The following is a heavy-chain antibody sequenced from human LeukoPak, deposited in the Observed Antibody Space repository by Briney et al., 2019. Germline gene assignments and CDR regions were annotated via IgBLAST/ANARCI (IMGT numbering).Heavy chain of an antibody. CDR2: VYSTGST. CDR3: AKHPYSPGWPFGS. J-gene: IGHJ5*02. D-gene: IGHD6-19*01. CDR1: GGSISNYY. V-gene: IGHV4-59*08. Sequence: NPSETLSLTCTVSGGSISNYYWSWLRQPPGKGLEWIGYVYSTGSTKYNPSLKSRVTISVDTSKNQFSLSLSSVTAADTAMYYCAKHPYSPGWPFGSWGQGTLVIVST.